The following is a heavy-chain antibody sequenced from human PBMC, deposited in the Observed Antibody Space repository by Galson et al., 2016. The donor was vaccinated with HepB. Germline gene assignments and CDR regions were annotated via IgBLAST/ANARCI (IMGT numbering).Heavy chain of an antibody. D-gene: IGHD6-13*01. CDR3: ARTGYGSSGFFFDY. CDR2: IYFSGST. Sequence: TLSLTCTVSGGSINTGAYYWSWIRRHPGEGLEWIGYIYFSGSTNYNPSLKSRVTISVDTSKNQFSLKLNSMTAADTAVYYCARTGYGSSGFFFDYWGLGTLVTVSS. V-gene: IGHV4-31*03. CDR1: GGSINTGAYY. J-gene: IGHJ4*02.